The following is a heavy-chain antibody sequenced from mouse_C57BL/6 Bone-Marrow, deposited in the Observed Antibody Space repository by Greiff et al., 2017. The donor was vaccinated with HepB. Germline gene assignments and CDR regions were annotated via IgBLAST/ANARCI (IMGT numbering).Heavy chain of an antibody. CDR1: GYSITSDY. CDR3: SRTPYYCDIPYYATDY. Sequence: EVKLVESGPGLAKPSQTLSLTCSVTGYSITSDYWNWIRKFPGNKLEYMGYISYSGSTYYNPSLKSRISITRDTSTTQYYLQLNSVTTEDTATYYFSRTPYYCDIPYYATDYWGQVTSVTVSS. V-gene: IGHV3-8*01. CDR2: ISYSGST. D-gene: IGHD1-1*01. J-gene: IGHJ4*01.